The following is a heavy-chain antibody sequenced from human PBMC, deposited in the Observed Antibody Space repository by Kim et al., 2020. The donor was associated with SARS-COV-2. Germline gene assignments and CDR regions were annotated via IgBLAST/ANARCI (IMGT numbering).Heavy chain of an antibody. D-gene: IGHD2-2*02. CDR1: GGSISSSSYY. Sequence: SETLSLTCTVSGGSISSSSYYWGWIRQPPGKGLEWIGSIYYSGSTYYNPSLKSRVTISVDTSKNQFSLKLSSVTAADTAVYYCARHGGSAIPFASDPVDYWGQGTLVTVSS. J-gene: IGHJ4*02. CDR2: IYYSGST. V-gene: IGHV4-39*01. CDR3: ARHGGSAIPFASDPVDY.